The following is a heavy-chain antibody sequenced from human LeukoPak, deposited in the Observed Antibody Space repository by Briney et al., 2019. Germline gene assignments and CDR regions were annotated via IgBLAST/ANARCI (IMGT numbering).Heavy chain of an antibody. V-gene: IGHV1-69*05. J-gene: IGHJ4*02. D-gene: IGHD1-14*01. Sequence: SVKVSCKASGGTFSSYAISWVRQAPGQGLEWMGGIIPIFGTANYAQKFQGRVTITTDESTSTAYMELSSLRSEDTAVYYCATAESTIVTLFDYWGQGTLVTVSS. CDR2: IIPIFGTA. CDR3: ATAESTIVTLFDY. CDR1: GGTFSSYA.